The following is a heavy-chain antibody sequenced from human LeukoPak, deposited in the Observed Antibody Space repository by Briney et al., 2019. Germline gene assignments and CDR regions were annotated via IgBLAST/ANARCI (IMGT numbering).Heavy chain of an antibody. CDR2: INHSGST. Sequence: SETLSLTCAVYGGSFSGYYWSWIRQPPGKGLEWIGEINHSGSTNYNPSLKSRVTISADTSKNQFSLKLSSVTAADTAVYYCARGVHYDYVWGSYPPIYYFDYWGQGTLVTVSS. J-gene: IGHJ4*02. CDR1: GGSFSGYY. V-gene: IGHV4-34*01. D-gene: IGHD3-16*02. CDR3: ARGVHYDYVWGSYPPIYYFDY.